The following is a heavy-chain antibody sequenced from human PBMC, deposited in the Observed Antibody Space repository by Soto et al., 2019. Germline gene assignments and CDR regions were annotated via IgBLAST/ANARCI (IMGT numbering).Heavy chain of an antibody. V-gene: IGHV3-23*01. D-gene: IGHD6-13*01. CDR1: GFAFGSYV. CDR2: MSGSGGST. CDR3: AKAAGISWPYYFDS. J-gene: IGHJ4*02. Sequence: EVQLLESGGGLVQPGGSLRLSCEASGFAFGSYVMAWVRQAPGKGLEWVSAMSGSGGSTYYPDSVKGRFTISRDNSENTLFLQRNSLRAEDTAVYYCAKAAGISWPYYFDSWGQGTLVTVSS.